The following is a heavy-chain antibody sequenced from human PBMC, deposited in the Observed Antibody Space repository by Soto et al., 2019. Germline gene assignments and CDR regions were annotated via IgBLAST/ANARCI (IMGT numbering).Heavy chain of an antibody. CDR1: GYRFTNYG. D-gene: IGHD4-4*01. J-gene: IGHJ5*02. CDR3: ARDSLGTETTSWLDP. Sequence: QVQLVQSGAEVKKPGASVTVSCKASGYRFTNYGISWVRQAPGQGLEWVGWISAYNGDTNYAQKVQGRVTMTTDTSTSTAYMELSGLRSDDTPMYYCARDSLGTETTSWLDPWGQGTLVTVSS. CDR2: ISAYNGDT. V-gene: IGHV1-18*01.